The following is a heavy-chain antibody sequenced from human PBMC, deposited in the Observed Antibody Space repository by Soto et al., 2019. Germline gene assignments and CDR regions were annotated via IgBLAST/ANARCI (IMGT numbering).Heavy chain of an antibody. J-gene: IGHJ6*02. V-gene: IGHV1-69*12. D-gene: IGHD6-19*01. CDR1: GGTFSNYA. CDR2: IVPIFGTT. Sequence: QVQLVQSGAEVKKPGSSVKVSCKVSGGTFSNYAIDWVRLAPGHGLEWMGGIVPIFGTTYYTQKFQGRATIIADDSTTTAYLEMSSLRYEDTAIYYCARVEAVAGLYNYHGLDVWGQGTAVTVSS. CDR3: ARVEAVAGLYNYHGLDV.